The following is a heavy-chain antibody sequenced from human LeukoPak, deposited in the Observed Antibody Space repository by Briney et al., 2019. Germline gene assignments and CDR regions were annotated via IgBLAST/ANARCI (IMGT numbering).Heavy chain of an antibody. CDR2: IIPIFGTA. D-gene: IGHD2-8*01. J-gene: IGHJ4*02. CDR3: ARDPPGVRYGRPIFDF. V-gene: IGHV1-69*13. Sequence: ASVKVSCKASGGTFSSYAISWVRQAPGQGLEWMGGIIPIFGTANYAQKFQGRVTITADESTSTAYMELSSLRSEDTAVYYCARDPPGVRYGRPIFDFWGQGTLVTVSS. CDR1: GGTFSSYA.